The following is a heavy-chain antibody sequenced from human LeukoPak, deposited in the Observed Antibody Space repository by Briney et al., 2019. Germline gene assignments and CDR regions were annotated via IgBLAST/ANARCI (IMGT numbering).Heavy chain of an antibody. CDR1: GGSISSSSYY. Sequence: SETLSLTCTVSGGSISSSSYYWGWIRQPPGKGLEWIGSIYYSGSTYYNPSLKSRVTISVDTSKNQFSLKLSSVTAADTAVYYCARHPSGNIALAVTYYFDYWGQGTLVTVSS. D-gene: IGHD6-19*01. J-gene: IGHJ4*02. CDR2: IYYSGST. CDR3: ARHPSGNIALAVTYYFDY. V-gene: IGHV4-39*01.